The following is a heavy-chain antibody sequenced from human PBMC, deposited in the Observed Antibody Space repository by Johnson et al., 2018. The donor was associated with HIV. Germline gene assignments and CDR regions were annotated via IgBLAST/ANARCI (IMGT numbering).Heavy chain of an antibody. V-gene: IGHV3-15*01. Sequence: EVQLVESGGGVVRPGGSLRLSCAASGFTFDDYGMSWVRQVPGKGLEWVGRIKSETDGGTTDSAAPVKGRFTISRDDSKNTLYLQMNSLKIEDTAVYYCATLKGPRLHIAARRPDAFDIWGQGTMVTVSS. D-gene: IGHD6-6*01. CDR2: IKSETDGGTT. CDR3: ATLKGPRLHIAARRPDAFDI. CDR1: GFTFDDYG. J-gene: IGHJ3*02.